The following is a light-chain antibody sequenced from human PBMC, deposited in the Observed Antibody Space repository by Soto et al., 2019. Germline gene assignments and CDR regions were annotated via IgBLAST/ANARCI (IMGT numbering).Light chain of an antibody. CDR1: SSNIGAGYE. V-gene: IGLV1-40*01. CDR2: GNI. CDR3: QSYDSTLSGVV. J-gene: IGLJ3*02. Sequence: QSVVTQPPSVSGAPGQRVTISCTGSSSNIGAGYEVHWYQQLPGTAPRLLIYGNIYRPSGVPDRFSGSKSGTSVSLAITGRQAADEDAYHCQSYDSTLSGVVFGGGTQLTVL.